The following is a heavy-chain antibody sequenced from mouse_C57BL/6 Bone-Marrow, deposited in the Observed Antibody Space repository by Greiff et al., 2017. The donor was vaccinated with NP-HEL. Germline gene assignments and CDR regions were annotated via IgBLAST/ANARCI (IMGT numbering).Heavy chain of an antibody. Sequence: EVQLQQSGPVLVKPGASVKMSCKASGYTFTDYYMTWVKQSHGKSLEWIGVINPYNGGTSYNQKFKGKATLTVDKSSSTAYMELNSLTSEDSAVYYCASGSVLFDYWGQGTTLTVSS. CDR3: ASGSVLFDY. V-gene: IGHV1-19*01. CDR2: INPYNGGT. CDR1: GYTFTDYY. J-gene: IGHJ2*01.